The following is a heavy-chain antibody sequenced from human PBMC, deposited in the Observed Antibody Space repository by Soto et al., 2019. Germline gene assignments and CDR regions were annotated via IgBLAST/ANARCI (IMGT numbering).Heavy chain of an antibody. V-gene: IGHV1-3*01. Sequence: ASVKVSCKASGYTFTSYAMHWVRQAPGQRLEWMGWINAGNGNTKYSQKFQGRVTITRDTSASTAYMELSSLRSEDTAVYYCAREVGYCSGRSCYPDAFDIWGQGTMVTVSS. J-gene: IGHJ3*02. CDR2: INAGNGNT. CDR3: AREVGYCSGRSCYPDAFDI. CDR1: GYTFTSYA. D-gene: IGHD2-15*01.